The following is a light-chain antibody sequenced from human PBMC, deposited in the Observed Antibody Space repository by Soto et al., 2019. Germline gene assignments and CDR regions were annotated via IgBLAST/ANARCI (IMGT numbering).Light chain of an antibody. CDR2: DAF. CDR1: QNVKTR. J-gene: IGKJ4*01. V-gene: IGKV3-15*01. Sequence: EKVMTQSPATLSVSPGERATLSCRASQNVKTRLAWYQQKPGQAPRLLIFDAFTRGTRIPARFSGSASGTDFTLTISSLQSEDSGVYYCQQYDEWPLTFGGGTKVEIK. CDR3: QQYDEWPLT.